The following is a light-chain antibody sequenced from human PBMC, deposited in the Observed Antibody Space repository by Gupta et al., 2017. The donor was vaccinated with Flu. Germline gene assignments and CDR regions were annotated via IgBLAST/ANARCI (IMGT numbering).Light chain of an antibody. CDR1: QSINNW. Sequence: DRVTITCRASQSINNWLAWYQQKPGKAPKLLIYKASSLQSGVPSRFSGSGSGTEFSLTISSLQPDDFAIYCCHQYNSYSPETFGQGTKLEIK. J-gene: IGKJ2*01. V-gene: IGKV1-5*03. CDR2: KAS. CDR3: HQYNSYSPET.